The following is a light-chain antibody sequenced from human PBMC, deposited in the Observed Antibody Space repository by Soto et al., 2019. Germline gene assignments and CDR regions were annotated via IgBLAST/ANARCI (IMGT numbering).Light chain of an antibody. J-gene: IGKJ4*01. CDR1: QSISSY. CDR3: QQSYSTPLT. V-gene: IGKV1-39*01. Sequence: DIPLTKSPSSLSASVVPRFPSXCRASQSISSYLNWYQQKPGKAPKLLIYAASSLQSGVPSRFSGSGSGTDFTLTISSLQPEDFATYYCQQSYSTPLTFGGGTKVDIK. CDR2: AAS.